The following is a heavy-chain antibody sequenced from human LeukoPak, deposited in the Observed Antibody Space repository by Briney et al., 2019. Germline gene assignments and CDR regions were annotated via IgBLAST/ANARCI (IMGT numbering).Heavy chain of an antibody. Sequence: PGGSLRLSCAASGFTFSSYAMHWVRQAPGKGLEWVAVISYDGSNKYYADSVKGRFTISRDNSKNTLYLQTNSLRAEDTAVYYCARAEYSSGWNHYFDYWGQGTLVTVSS. CDR3: ARAEYSSGWNHYFDY. V-gene: IGHV3-30-3*01. CDR2: ISYDGSNK. CDR1: GFTFSSYA. J-gene: IGHJ4*02. D-gene: IGHD6-19*01.